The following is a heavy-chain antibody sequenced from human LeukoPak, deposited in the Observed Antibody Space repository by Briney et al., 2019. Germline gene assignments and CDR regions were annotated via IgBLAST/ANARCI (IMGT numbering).Heavy chain of an antibody. J-gene: IGHJ4*02. CDR1: GFTFSSYA. Sequence: GGSLRLSCASSGFTFSSYAMSWVRQAPGKGLEWVSAISGSGGSTYYADSVKGRFTISRDNSKNTLYLQMNSLRAEDTAVYYCAKVSAPLLLWFGELPRTTGYFEYWGQGTLVTVSS. CDR3: AKVSAPLLLWFGELPRTTGYFEY. D-gene: IGHD3-10*01. CDR2: ISGSGGST. V-gene: IGHV3-23*01.